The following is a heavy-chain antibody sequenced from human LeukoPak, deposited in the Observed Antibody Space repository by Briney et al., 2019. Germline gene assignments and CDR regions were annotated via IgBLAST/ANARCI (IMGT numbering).Heavy chain of an antibody. J-gene: IGHJ5*02. D-gene: IGHD1-26*01. CDR3: ARGGVGATTYVWFDP. V-gene: IGHV1-46*01. CDR2: INPSGGST. CDR1: GYTFTGYY. Sequence: ASVNISCKASGYTFTGYYIHWVRQAPGQGLECMGIINPSGGSTSYAQKFQGRVTMTRDMSTSTVYMELSSLRSEDTAVYYCARGGVGATTYVWFDPWGQGTLVTVSS.